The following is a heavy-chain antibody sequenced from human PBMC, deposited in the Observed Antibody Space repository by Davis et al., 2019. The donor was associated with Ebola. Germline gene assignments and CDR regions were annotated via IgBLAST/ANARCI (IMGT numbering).Heavy chain of an antibody. CDR2: IYLRGST. CDR1: GASVSSGAYS. Sequence: SETLSLTCAVSGASVSSGAYSWSWIRQPPGKGLEWIGYIYLRGSTSYNPSLKSRVTISVDWSKNQFSLNLTSVTAADSAVYYCARGDSYYDPSGYYAGPEAPDHWGQGTLVSVSS. V-gene: IGHV4-30-2*01. CDR3: ARGDSYYDPSGYYAGPEAPDH. D-gene: IGHD3-22*01. J-gene: IGHJ4*02.